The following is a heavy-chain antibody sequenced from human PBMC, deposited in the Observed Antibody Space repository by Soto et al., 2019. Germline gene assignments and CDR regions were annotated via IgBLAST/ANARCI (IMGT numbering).Heavy chain of an antibody. Sequence: QVQLVESGGGVVQPGRSLRLSCAASGFTFSSYGMHWVRQAPGKGLEWVAVISYDGSNKYYADSVKGRFTISRDNSKNTLYLQMESLRAEDPAVYYCAIPGGSTVTTPLYLDVWGKGTTVTVSS. CDR1: GFTFSSYG. D-gene: IGHD4-17*01. CDR3: AIPGGSTVTTPLYLDV. V-gene: IGHV3-30*03. J-gene: IGHJ6*03. CDR2: ISYDGSNK.